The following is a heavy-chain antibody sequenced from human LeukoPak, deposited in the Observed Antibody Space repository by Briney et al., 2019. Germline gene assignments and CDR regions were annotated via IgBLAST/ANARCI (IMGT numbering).Heavy chain of an antibody. CDR1: GFTFSIYS. CDR2: ITSSSNYI. J-gene: IGHJ4*02. Sequence: GGSLRLSCAASGFTFSIYSMNWVRQAPGKGLEWLSSITSSSNYIYYADSVKGRFTISRDNVQNSLYLQMDSLRAEDTAMYYCARDRGYFDNWGQGTLVTVSS. CDR3: ARDRGYFDN. V-gene: IGHV3-21*01.